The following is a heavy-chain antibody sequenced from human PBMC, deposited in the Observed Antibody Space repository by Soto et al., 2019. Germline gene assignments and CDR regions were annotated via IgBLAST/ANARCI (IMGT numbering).Heavy chain of an antibody. V-gene: IGHV3-74*01. J-gene: IGHJ5*02. CDR3: ARDWSGYDSVGNWFDP. CDR2: INSDGSST. CDR1: GFTFSSYW. D-gene: IGHD5-12*01. Sequence: EVQLVESGGGLVQPGGSLRLSCAASGFTFSSYWMHWVRQAPGKGLVWVSRINSDGSSTSYADSVKGRFTISRDNAKTTPYLQMNSLGAEDTAVYYCARDWSGYDSVGNWFDPWGQGTLVTVSS.